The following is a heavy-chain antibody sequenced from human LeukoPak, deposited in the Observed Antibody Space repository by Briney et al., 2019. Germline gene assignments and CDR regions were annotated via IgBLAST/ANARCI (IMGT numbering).Heavy chain of an antibody. J-gene: IGHJ4*02. CDR1: EFTFNSYG. V-gene: IGHV3-30*02. CDR3: AKDRRGSCNAGSCYCCDY. CDR2: IRFDGSDE. D-gene: IGHD2-15*01. Sequence: PGGSLRLSCTASEFTFNSYGMHWVRQAPGKGLEWVAFIRFDGSDEHYADSVKGRFTISRDNSKNTLYLQMNSLGAEDTAVYYCAKDRRGSCNAGSCYCCDYWGRGALVTVSS.